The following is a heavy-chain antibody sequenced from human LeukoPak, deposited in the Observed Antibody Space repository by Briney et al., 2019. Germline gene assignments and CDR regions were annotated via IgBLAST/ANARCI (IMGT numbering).Heavy chain of an antibody. V-gene: IGHV4-59*08. J-gene: IGHJ6*02. CDR1: GGSISRYY. CDR2: IYYSGST. CDR3: ARLVVGYCSGGSCYYYGMDV. D-gene: IGHD2-15*01. Sequence: PSETLSLTCTVSGGSISRYYWRWIRQPPGKGLEWIGYIYYSGSTNYNPSLKSRGTISVDTSKNQFSLKLSSVPAADTAVYYCARLVVGYCSGGSCYYYGMDVWGQGTTVTVSS.